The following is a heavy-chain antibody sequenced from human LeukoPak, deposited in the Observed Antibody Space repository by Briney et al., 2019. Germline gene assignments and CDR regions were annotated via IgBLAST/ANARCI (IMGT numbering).Heavy chain of an antibody. D-gene: IGHD1-26*01. CDR3: AREYPNEIVGASFDS. CDR1: GGSINNYY. V-gene: IGHV4-4*07. Sequence: SETLSLTCTVSGGSINNYYWTWIRQPAGKGLEWIGRIYTSGTTNYNPSLKSRVTMSVDTSKNQFSLKLSSVTAADTAVYYCAREYPNEIVGASFDSWGQGTLVTVSS. J-gene: IGHJ4*02. CDR2: IYTSGTT.